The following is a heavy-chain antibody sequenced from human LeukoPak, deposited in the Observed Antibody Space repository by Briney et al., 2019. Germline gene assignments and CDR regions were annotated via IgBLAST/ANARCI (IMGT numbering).Heavy chain of an antibody. CDR2: ISYDGNNK. Sequence: PGGSLRLSCAASGFTFRSYGMPWVRQAPGKGLEWVAVISYDGNNKYYADSVKGRFTITRDNSKNTLYLQMGSLRAEDMAVYYCARVAAASAFDIWGQGTMVTVSS. J-gene: IGHJ3*02. CDR3: ARVAAASAFDI. V-gene: IGHV3-30*03. D-gene: IGHD6-13*01. CDR1: GFTFRSYG.